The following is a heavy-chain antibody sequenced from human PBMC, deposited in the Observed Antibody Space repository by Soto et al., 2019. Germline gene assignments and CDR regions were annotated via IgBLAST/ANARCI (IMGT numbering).Heavy chain of an antibody. CDR2: XSXXAXTX. D-gene: IGHD3-10*01. J-gene: IGHJ5*02. Sequence: GSLRLSCAASGFTFSRYEMNWIRQAPGKGLEXVSXXSXXAXTXXXAXXVKGRFIISRDNAKNSVDLEMNSLRVEDSGIYYCARDLRFGGRYFGPWGQGTQVTASS. CDR3: ARDLRFGGRYFGP. CDR1: GFTFSRYE. V-gene: IGHV3-48*03.